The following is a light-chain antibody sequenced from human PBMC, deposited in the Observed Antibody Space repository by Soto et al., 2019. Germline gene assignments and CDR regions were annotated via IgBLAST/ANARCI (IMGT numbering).Light chain of an antibody. V-gene: IGKV4-1*01. Sequence: DIVMTQSPDSLTVSLGERATNNCKSSRSVLDNSDNKNYLAWYQQKSGQPPKLLIYWATTREFGVPDRFSGIGSGPDFTHTISSLQAEDVAVYYCQKYYSTPYTFGQGTKLEIK. CDR1: RSVLDNSDNKNY. J-gene: IGKJ2*01. CDR3: QKYYSTPYT. CDR2: WAT.